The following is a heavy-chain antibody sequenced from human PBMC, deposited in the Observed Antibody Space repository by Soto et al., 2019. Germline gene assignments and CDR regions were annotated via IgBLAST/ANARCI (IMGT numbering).Heavy chain of an antibody. Sequence: EVQLLESGGGLVQPGGSLRLSCAASGFTFSDYAMSWVRQAPGKGLDWVSAISSSGDHTFYADSVKGRFTISRDNSTNTTYLQVDSMIAEDTAVYSCPKLLRPGLQWIDFWGQGTLVTVSS. CDR1: GFTFSDYA. V-gene: IGHV3-23*01. D-gene: IGHD4-4*01. CDR3: PKLLRPGLQWIDF. CDR2: ISSSGDHT. J-gene: IGHJ5*01.